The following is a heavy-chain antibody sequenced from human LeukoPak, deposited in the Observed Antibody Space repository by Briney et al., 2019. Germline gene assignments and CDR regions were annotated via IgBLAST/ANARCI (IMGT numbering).Heavy chain of an antibody. CDR3: AKRGDFWSGYCIDH. J-gene: IGHJ4*02. Sequence: GGSLRLSCAASGFTFSSYAMSWVRQAPGKGLEWVSAISGSGGSTYYADSVKGRFTISRDNSKNTLYLQMNSLRAEDTAVYYCAKRGDFWSGYCIDHWGQGTLVTVSS. D-gene: IGHD3-3*01. V-gene: IGHV3-23*01. CDR2: ISGSGGST. CDR1: GFTFSSYA.